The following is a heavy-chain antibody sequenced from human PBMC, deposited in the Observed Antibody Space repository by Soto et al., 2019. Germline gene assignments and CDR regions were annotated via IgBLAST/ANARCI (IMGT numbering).Heavy chain of an antibody. CDR3: ARGAPFDP. CDR2: ISSVSSYI. V-gene: IGHV3-21*01. J-gene: IGHJ5*02. CDR1: GFTFSSVS. Sequence: PGGSLRLSCAASGFTFSSVSMNWFRQAPGKGLEWVSSISSVSSYIYYADSVKGRFTISRDNAKSSLFLQMNSLRAEDTAVYYCARGAPFDPWGQGALVTVSS.